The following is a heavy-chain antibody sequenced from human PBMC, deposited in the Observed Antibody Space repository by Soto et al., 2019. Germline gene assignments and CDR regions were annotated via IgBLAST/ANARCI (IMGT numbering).Heavy chain of an antibody. Sequence: QVRLVESGGGVVQPGRSLRLSCAASGFTFSSYAMHWVRQARGKGLEWVAVISYDGSNKCYADSVKGRFTISRDNSKNTLYLKTNSLRAEDTAADYCARVIERVRGALLDAMDVWGQGTTVTVSS. CDR1: GFTFSSYA. CDR2: ISYDGSNK. CDR3: ARVIERVRGALLDAMDV. J-gene: IGHJ6*02. V-gene: IGHV3-30-3*01. D-gene: IGHD3-10*01.